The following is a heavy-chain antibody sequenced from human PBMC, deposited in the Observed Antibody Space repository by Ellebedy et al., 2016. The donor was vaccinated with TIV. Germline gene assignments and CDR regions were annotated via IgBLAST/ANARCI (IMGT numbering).Heavy chain of an antibody. Sequence: SCAISGDSVSSNSAAWHWIRQSPSRGLEWLGRTYYRYKWYNDYAVSVKSRITINPDTSKNQFPLQLNSVTPDDTAVYYGARGQSYSGRIFDFWGQGTLVTVSS. J-gene: IGHJ4*02. CDR1: GDSVSSNSAA. CDR3: ARGQSYSGRIFDF. V-gene: IGHV6-1*01. D-gene: IGHD3-10*01. CDR2: TYYRYKWYN.